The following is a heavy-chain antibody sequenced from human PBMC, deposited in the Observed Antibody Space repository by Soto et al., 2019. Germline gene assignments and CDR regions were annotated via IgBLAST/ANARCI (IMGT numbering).Heavy chain of an antibody. J-gene: IGHJ6*02. CDR3: ASGSLEPYYYYGMDV. CDR1: GGSFSGYY. Sequence: ASETLSLTCAVYGGSFSGYYWSWIRQPPGKGLEWIGEINHSGGTNYNPSLKSRVTISVDTSKNQFSLKLSSVTAADTAVYYCASGSLEPYYYYGMDVWGQGTTVTVSS. V-gene: IGHV4-34*01. CDR2: INHSGGT.